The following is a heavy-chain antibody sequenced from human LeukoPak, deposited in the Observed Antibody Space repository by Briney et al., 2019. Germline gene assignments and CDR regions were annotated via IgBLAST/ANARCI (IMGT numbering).Heavy chain of an antibody. V-gene: IGHV4-59*01. CDR3: ARERAVTTYYYFDY. J-gene: IGHJ4*02. CDR2: IYYSGST. Sequence: SETLSLTCTVSGGSISSYYWSWIRQPPGKGLEWIGYIYYSGSTNYNPSLKSPVTISVDTSKNQFSLKLSSVTAADTAVYYCARERAVTTYYYFDYWGQGTLVTVSS. D-gene: IGHD4-17*01. CDR1: GGSISSYY.